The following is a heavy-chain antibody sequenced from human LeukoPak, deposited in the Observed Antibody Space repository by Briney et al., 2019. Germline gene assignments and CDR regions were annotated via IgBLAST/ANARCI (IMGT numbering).Heavy chain of an antibody. V-gene: IGHV3-48*01. J-gene: IGHJ4*02. D-gene: IGHD6-19*01. CDR3: AKVRAVAGKLD. CDR1: GFTFSRDS. Sequence: GGSLRLSCAASGFTFSRDSMNWVRQAPGKGLEWISYISRDSSIIYYADSVRGRFTISRDNAKNSLYLQMNSLRAEDTAVYYCAKVRAVAGKLDWGQGTLVTVSS. CDR2: ISRDSSII.